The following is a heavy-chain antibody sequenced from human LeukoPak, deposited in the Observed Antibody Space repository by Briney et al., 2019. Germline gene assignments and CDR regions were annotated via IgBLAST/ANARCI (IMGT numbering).Heavy chain of an antibody. V-gene: IGHV4-59*08. J-gene: IGHJ6*02. Sequence: SETLSLTCTVSGGSVSGYFWSWIRQPPGKGLEWVAYIHYTGTTNYNPSLKSRLMISVDTSKNQFSLKLSSATAADTAVYYCARHNQVTVTTSSYSYPMDVWGQGTTVSVSS. CDR2: IHYTGTT. D-gene: IGHD4-11*01. CDR1: GGSVSGYF. CDR3: ARHNQVTVTTSSYSYPMDV.